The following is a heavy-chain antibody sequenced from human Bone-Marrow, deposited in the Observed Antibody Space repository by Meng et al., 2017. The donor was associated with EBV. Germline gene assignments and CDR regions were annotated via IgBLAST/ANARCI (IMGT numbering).Heavy chain of an antibody. CDR1: GFTFSNAC. V-gene: IGHV3-15*01. D-gene: IGHD3-22*01. CDR2: IKSKTDGGTT. J-gene: IGHJ4*02. CDR3: TTDSASEWWAYDSSGYADY. Sequence: LVGCGGGLVKPGGSLRLSCAASGFTFSNACMSWVRQAPGKGLEWVGRIKSKTDGGTTDYAAPVKGRFTISRDDSKNTLYLQMNSLKTEDTAVYYCTTDSASEWWAYDSSGYADYWGQGTLVTVSS.